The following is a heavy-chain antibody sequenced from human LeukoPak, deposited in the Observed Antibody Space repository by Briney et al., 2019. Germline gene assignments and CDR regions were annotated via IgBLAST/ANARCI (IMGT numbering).Heavy chain of an antibody. Sequence: GGSLRLSCAASGFTFSSYAMSWVRQAPGKGLEWVSAISGSGGSTYYADSVKGRFTISRDNSKNTLYLQMNSLRDEDTAVYYCAKGGRDIVVVPATSYYYYMDVWGKGTTVTVSS. CDR1: GFTFSSYA. V-gene: IGHV3-23*01. CDR3: AKGGRDIVVVPATSYYYYMDV. CDR2: ISGSGGST. J-gene: IGHJ6*03. D-gene: IGHD2-2*01.